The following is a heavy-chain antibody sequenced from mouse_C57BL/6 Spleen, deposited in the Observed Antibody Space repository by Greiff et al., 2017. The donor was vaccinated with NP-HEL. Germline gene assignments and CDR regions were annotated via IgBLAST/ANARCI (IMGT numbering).Heavy chain of an antibody. V-gene: IGHV6-6*01. J-gene: IGHJ2*01. D-gene: IGHD1-1*01. CDR3: TGIYYYGSSYVDY. CDR2: IRNKANNHAT. CDR1: GFTFSDAW. Sequence: EVMLVESGGGLVQPGGSMKLSCAASGFTFSDAWMDWVRQSPGKGLEWVAEIRNKANNHATYYAVSVKGRFTISRDDSKRSVYLKMNSLRAEDTGIYYCTGIYYYGSSYVDYWGQGTTLTVSS.